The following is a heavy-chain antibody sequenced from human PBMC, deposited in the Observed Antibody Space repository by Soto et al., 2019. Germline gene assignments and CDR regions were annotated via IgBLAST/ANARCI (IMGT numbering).Heavy chain of an antibody. D-gene: IGHD3-3*01. J-gene: IGHJ4*02. Sequence: ASVKVSCKASGGTFSNNAISWVRLAPGQGLEWMGGIIPISGSTSYAPKFQGRVTITADESATTAYVELSGLRSEDTAVYYCARGPDRSGFYLFDYWGPGTLVTVSS. CDR1: GGTFSNNA. V-gene: IGHV1-69*13. CDR3: ARGPDRSGFYLFDY. CDR2: IIPISGST.